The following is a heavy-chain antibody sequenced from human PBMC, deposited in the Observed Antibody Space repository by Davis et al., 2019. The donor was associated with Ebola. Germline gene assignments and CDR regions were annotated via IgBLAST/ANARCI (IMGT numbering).Heavy chain of an antibody. V-gene: IGHV1-46*01. CDR3: ARAVTNQNFDY. CDR1: GYTFTSYY. Sequence: AASVKVSCKASGYTFTSYYMHWVRQAPGQGLEWMGIINPSGGSTSYAQKFQGRVTITRDTSTSTVYMELSSLRSEDTAVYYCARAVTNQNFDYWGQGTLVTVSS. CDR2: INPSGGST. D-gene: IGHD4-17*01. J-gene: IGHJ4*02.